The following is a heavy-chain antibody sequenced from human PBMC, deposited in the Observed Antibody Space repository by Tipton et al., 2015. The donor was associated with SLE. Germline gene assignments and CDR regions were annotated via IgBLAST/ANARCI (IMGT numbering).Heavy chain of an antibody. Sequence: QSGAEVKKPGASVKVSCKASGYTFTIYGISWVRQAPGQGLEWMGWINPNSGGTSYAQNFRGRVTITRDTSINTAYMELSRLTFDDTAVYYCARELGINAFDIWGQGTMVTVSS. CDR1: GYTFTIYG. D-gene: IGHD7-27*01. CDR3: ARELGINAFDI. J-gene: IGHJ3*02. V-gene: IGHV1-2*02. CDR2: INPNSGGT.